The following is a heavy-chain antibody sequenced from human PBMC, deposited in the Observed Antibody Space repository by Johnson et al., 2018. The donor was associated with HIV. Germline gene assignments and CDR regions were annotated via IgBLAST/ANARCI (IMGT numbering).Heavy chain of an antibody. J-gene: IGHJ3*02. Sequence: VQLVESGGGVVQPGRSLRLSCAASGFTFSSYAMHWVRQAPGKGLEYVSAISSNGGSTYYANSVKGRFTISRDNSKNTLYIQMGSLRAEDMAVYYCAKPLEMATISDAFDIWGQGTMVTVSS. CDR1: GFTFSSYA. V-gene: IGHV3-64*01. CDR3: AKPLEMATISDAFDI. D-gene: IGHD5-24*01. CDR2: ISSNGGST.